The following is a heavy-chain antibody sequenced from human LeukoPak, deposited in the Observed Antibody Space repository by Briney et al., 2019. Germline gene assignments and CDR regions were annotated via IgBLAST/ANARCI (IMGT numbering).Heavy chain of an antibody. CDR2: IKRHGSGK. CDR1: GFTFSNDW. Sequence: GGSLRLSCVVSGFTFSNDWLSWVRQPPGKERVGLAMIKRHGSGKYYVDSVKGRFTTSRDNAKNSLYLQMNSLRAEDTAVYFCAALDTATLRGKYYWGQGTLVTVSS. D-gene: IGHD1-1*01. J-gene: IGHJ4*02. V-gene: IGHV3-7*01. CDR3: AALDTATLRGKYY.